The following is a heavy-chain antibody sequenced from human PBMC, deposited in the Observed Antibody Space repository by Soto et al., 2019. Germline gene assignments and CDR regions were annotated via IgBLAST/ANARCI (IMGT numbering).Heavy chain of an antibody. CDR1: GVSIGSHF. D-gene: IGHD2-15*01. J-gene: IGHJ3*02. CDR3: ARLQYTVVTALDI. V-gene: IGHV4-59*11. Sequence: SETLSLTCIVSGVSIGSHFCSWSRQAPGKGPELVGYIYHTVNTNYNPALKSRVTISMDTSKNQLSLQLSSVTAADTAVYYCARLQYTVVTALDIWGQGTMVTVSS. CDR2: IYHTVNT.